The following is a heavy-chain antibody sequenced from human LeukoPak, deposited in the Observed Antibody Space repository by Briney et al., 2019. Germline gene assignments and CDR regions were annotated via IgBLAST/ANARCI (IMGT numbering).Heavy chain of an antibody. J-gene: IGHJ5*02. CDR3: ARVPGQSYYDILTGYSSYNWFDP. D-gene: IGHD3-9*01. Sequence: SETLSLTCAVYGGSFSGYYWSWIRQPSGKGLEWIGEINHNGSTNYNPSLKSRVTISVDTSKNQFSLKLSSVTAADTAVYYCARVPGQSYYDILTGYSSYNWFDPWGQGTLVTVSS. CDR1: GGSFSGYY. V-gene: IGHV4-34*01. CDR2: INHNGST.